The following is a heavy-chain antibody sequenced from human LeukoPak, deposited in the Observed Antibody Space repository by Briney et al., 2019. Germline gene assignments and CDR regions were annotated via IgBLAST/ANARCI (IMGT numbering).Heavy chain of an antibody. CDR1: GGSFSGNY. V-gene: IGHV4-34*01. Sequence: SETLSLTCAVYGGSFSGNYWNWIRQPPGKGLEWIGEINHSGSTNYNPSLKSRVTISVDTSKNQFSLKLSSVTAADTAVYYCARGYPKPAFDIWGQGTMVTVSS. CDR3: ARGYPKPAFDI. J-gene: IGHJ3*02. CDR2: INHSGST.